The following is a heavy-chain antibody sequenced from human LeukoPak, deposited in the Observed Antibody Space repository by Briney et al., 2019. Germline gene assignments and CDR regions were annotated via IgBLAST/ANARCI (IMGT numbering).Heavy chain of an antibody. Sequence: SETLSLTCTVSGGSISSSSYYWGWIRQPPGKGLEWIGSIYYSGSTNYSPSLKSRVTISVDTSKNQFSLKLSSVTAADTAVYYCAGGGYCSSTSCYLIEDYWGQGTLVTVSS. CDR2: IYYSGST. V-gene: IGHV4-39*07. CDR1: GGSISSSSYY. D-gene: IGHD2-2*01. J-gene: IGHJ4*02. CDR3: AGGGYCSSTSCYLIEDY.